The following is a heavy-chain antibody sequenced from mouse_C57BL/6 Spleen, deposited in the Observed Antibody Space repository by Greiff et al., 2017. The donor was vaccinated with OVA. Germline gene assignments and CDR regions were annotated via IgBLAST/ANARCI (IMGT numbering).Heavy chain of an antibody. CDR2: IHPNSGST. CDR3: ARDEAEGDAMDY. CDR1: GYTFTSYW. J-gene: IGHJ4*01. Sequence: QVQLQQPGAELVKPGASVKLSCKASGYTFTSYWMHWVKQRPGQGLEWIGMIHPNSGSTNYNEKFKSKATLTVDKSSSTAYMQLSSLTSEDSAVYYCARDEAEGDAMDYWGQGTSVTVSS. V-gene: IGHV1-64*01.